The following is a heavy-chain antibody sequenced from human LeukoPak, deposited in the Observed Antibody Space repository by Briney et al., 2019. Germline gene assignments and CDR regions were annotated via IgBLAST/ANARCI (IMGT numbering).Heavy chain of an antibody. D-gene: IGHD3-3*01. V-gene: IGHV3-11*01. CDR1: GFTFSDYY. CDR3: ARDFGVVMSVYYYGMDV. CDR2: ISSSGSTI. J-gene: IGHJ6*02. Sequence: PGGSLRLSCAASGFTFSDYYMSWIRHAPGKGLEWVSYISSSGSTIYYADSVKGRFTISRDNAKNSLYLQMNSLRAEDTAVYYCARDFGVVMSVYYYGMDVWGQGTTVTVSS.